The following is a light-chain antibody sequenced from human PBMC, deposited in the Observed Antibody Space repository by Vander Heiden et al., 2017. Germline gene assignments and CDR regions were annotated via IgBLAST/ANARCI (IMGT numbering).Light chain of an antibody. Sequence: ILFTPSPAPLSLSPPVRSTLSCRASQSVSSYLAWYQQKPGQAPRLLIYDASNRATGIPARFSGSGSGTDFTLTISSLEPEDFAVYYCQQRSNWPPRLTFGGGTKVEIK. CDR1: QSVSSY. V-gene: IGKV3-11*01. J-gene: IGKJ4*01. CDR2: DAS. CDR3: QQRSNWPPRLT.